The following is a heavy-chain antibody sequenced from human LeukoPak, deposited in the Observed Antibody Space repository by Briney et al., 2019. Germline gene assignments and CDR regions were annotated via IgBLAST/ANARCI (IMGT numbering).Heavy chain of an antibody. Sequence: ASVKVSCKASGYTFTSYGISWVRQAPGQGHEWMGWISAYNGNTNYAQKLQGRVTMTTDTSTSTAYMELRSLRSDDTAVYYCAREGISFGSGSYYHYYGMDVWGQGTTVTVSS. V-gene: IGHV1-18*01. CDR3: AREGISFGSGSYYHYYGMDV. CDR1: GYTFTSYG. D-gene: IGHD3-10*01. J-gene: IGHJ6*02. CDR2: ISAYNGNT.